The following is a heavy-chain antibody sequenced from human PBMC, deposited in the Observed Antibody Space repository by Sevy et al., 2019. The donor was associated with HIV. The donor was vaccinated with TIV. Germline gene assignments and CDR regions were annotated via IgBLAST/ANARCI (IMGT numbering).Heavy chain of an antibody. CDR3: TRAPPVRSGDDSLNWFDP. CDR2: IHYTGSA. CDR1: GGSISSYY. J-gene: IGHJ5*02. Sequence: SETLSLTRTVSGGSISSYYWSWIRQPPGKGLEYIGYIHYTGSANYNPSLKSRVTISVDTSKNQFSLKLSSVTAADTAVYYCTRAPPVRSGDDSLNWFDPWGQGSLVTVSS. D-gene: IGHD5-12*01. V-gene: IGHV4-59*01.